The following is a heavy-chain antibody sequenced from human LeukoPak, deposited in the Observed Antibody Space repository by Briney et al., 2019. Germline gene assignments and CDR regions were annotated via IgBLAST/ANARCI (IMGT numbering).Heavy chain of an antibody. CDR2: IYTSGST. CDR1: GGSISSYY. V-gene: IGHV4-4*07. J-gene: IGHJ4*02. Sequence: SETLSLTCTVSGGSISSYYWSWIRQPAGKGLEWIGRIYTSGSTNYNPSLKSRVTMSVDTSKNQFSLKLSSVTAADTAVYYCARLEPGKEAVAGTVDYWGQGTLVTVSS. CDR3: ARLEPGKEAVAGTVDY. D-gene: IGHD6-19*01.